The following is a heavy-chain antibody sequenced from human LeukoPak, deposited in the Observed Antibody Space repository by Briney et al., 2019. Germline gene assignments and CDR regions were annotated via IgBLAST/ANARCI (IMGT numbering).Heavy chain of an antibody. J-gene: IGHJ4*02. CDR2: INHSGST. Sequence: SETLSLTCAVYGGSFSGYYWSWIRQPPGKGLEWIGEINHSGSTNYNLSLKSRVTISVDTSKNQFSLRLSSVTAADTAVYYCARVMGVGATTAVDYWGQGTLVTVSS. V-gene: IGHV4-34*01. CDR1: GGSFSGYY. CDR3: ARVMGVGATTAVDY. D-gene: IGHD1-26*01.